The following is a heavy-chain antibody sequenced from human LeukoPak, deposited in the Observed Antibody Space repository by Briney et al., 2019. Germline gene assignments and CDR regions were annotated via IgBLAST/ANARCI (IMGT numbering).Heavy chain of an antibody. D-gene: IGHD3-22*01. J-gene: IGHJ4*02. CDR1: GGSISSYY. CDR3: ARGDYYDSSGYYSFDY. V-gene: IGHV4-4*07. Sequence: SETLSLTCTVSGGSISSYYWSWIRQPAGKGLEWIGRIYTSGSTNYNPSLKSRVTMSVDTSKNQFSLKLSSVTAADTAVYYCARGDYYDSSGYYSFDYWGQGTLVTVSS. CDR2: IYTSGST.